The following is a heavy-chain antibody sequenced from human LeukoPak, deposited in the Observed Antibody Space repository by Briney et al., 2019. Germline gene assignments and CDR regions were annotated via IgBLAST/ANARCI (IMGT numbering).Heavy chain of an antibody. V-gene: IGHV1-8*02. D-gene: IGHD3-10*01. CDR2: INPNSGNT. J-gene: IGHJ6*03. Sequence: ASVKVSCKASGYTFTDYYMHWVRQAPGEGLEWMGWINPNSGNTGYAQKFQGRVTMTRNTSISTAYMELSSLRSEDTAVYYCARGRRSRSGSYPYYYYYMDVWGKGTTVTISS. CDR3: ARGRRSRSGSYPYYYYYMDV. CDR1: GYTFTDYY.